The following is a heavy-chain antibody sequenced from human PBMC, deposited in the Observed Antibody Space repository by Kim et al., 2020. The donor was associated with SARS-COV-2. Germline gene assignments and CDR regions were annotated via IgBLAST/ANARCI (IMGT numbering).Heavy chain of an antibody. CDR2: IRSKAYGGTT. J-gene: IGHJ6*02. D-gene: IGHD3-10*01. CDR3: RWESMVRGVTPGYYYGMDV. V-gene: IGHV3-49*03. CDR1: GFTFGDYA. Sequence: GGSLRLSCTASGFTFGDYAMSWFRQAPGKGLEWVGFIRSKAYGGTTEYAASVKGRFTISRDDSKSIAYLQMNSLKTEDTAVYYCRWESMVRGVTPGYYYGMDVWGQGTTVTVSS.